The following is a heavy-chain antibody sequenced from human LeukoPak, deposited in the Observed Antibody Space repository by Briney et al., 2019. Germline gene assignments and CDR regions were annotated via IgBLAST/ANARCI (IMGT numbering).Heavy chain of an antibody. D-gene: IGHD4-17*01. CDR3: ARLPDYGDYFTHAFDI. Sequence: GSLRLSCAASGLTFSIYAMSWVRQAPGKGLEWVSYISSSSSTIYYADSVKGRFTISRDNAKNSLYLQMNSLRAEDTAVYYCARLPDYGDYFTHAFDIWGQGTMVTVSS. J-gene: IGHJ3*02. CDR1: GLTFSIYA. V-gene: IGHV3-48*04. CDR2: ISSSSSTI.